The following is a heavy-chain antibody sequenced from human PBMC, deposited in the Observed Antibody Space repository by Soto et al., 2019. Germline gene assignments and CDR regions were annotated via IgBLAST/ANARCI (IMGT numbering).Heavy chain of an antibody. CDR3: EAEMTFGKSSVV. CDR2: IFPKFGTT. D-gene: IGHD3-16*01. J-gene: IGHJ6*02. V-gene: IGHV1-69*01. Sequence: QVQLVQSGAEVKKPGSSVKVSCKASGGTDTNYVISWVRQAPGQGLEWMGGIFPKFGTTYSAQKLQARLTITADESTSTVYMQLSSLRLDDTAVYYCEAEMTFGKSSVVWGQGTTVTVSS. CDR1: GGTDTNYV.